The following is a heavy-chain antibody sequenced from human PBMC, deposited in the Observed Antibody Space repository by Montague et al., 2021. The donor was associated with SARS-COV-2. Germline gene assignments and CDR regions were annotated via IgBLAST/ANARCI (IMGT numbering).Heavy chain of an antibody. Sequence: SETLSLTCTVSGGSIIRSSYYWGWIRQPPGKGLEWIGSIYYSGSTYYNPSLKSRVTISVDTSKNQFSLKLSSVTAADTAVYYCARFPYYYDNWFDPWGQGTLVTVSS. J-gene: IGHJ5*02. CDR3: ARFPYYYDNWFDP. D-gene: IGHD3-22*01. V-gene: IGHV4-39*07. CDR1: GGSIIRSSYY. CDR2: IYYSGST.